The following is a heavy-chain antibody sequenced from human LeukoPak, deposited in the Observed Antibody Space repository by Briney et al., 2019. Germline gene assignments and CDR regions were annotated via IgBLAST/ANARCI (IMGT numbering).Heavy chain of an antibody. CDR1: GYTFTGYY. CDR2: INPNSGGT. J-gene: IGHJ4*02. V-gene: IGHV1-2*06. D-gene: IGHD3-22*01. Sequence: ASVKVSCKASGYTFTGYYMHWVRQAPGQGLEWMGRINPNSGGTNYAQKFQGRVTMTRDTSISTAYMELSRLRSDDTAVYYCARVEHYYDSSGYADYWGQGTLVTVSS. CDR3: ARVEHYYDSSGYADY.